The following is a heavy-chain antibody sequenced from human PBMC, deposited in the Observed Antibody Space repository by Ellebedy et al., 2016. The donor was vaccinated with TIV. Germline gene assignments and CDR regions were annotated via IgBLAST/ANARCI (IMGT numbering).Heavy chain of an antibody. V-gene: IGHV3-7*01. Sequence: GGSLRLSXAASGFTFSSYWMSCVRQAPGKGLEWVANIKQDGSEKYYVDSVKGRFTISRDNAKNSLCLQMNSLRAEDTAVYYCARGGWGDWFNPWGQGTLVTVSS. J-gene: IGHJ5*02. CDR2: IKQDGSEK. D-gene: IGHD3-16*01. CDR3: ARGGWGDWFNP. CDR1: GFTFSSYW.